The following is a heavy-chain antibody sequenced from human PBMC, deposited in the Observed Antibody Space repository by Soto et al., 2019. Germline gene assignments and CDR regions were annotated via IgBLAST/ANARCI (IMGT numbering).Heavy chain of an antibody. J-gene: IGHJ4*02. CDR3: ARQTSSSSNQFNF. D-gene: IGHD6-6*01. CDR2: IDPGDSYT. CDR1: GFSFSTYW. Sequence: VESLKISCKGSGFSFSTYWIAWVRQMPGKGLEWMGKIDPGDSYTNYSPSFQGHVTISADESITTAYLQWSSLRASDTAMYYCARQTSSSSNQFNFWGQGTLVTVSS. V-gene: IGHV5-10-1*01.